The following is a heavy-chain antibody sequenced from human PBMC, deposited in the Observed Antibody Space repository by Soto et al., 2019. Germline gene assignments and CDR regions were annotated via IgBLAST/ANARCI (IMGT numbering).Heavy chain of an antibody. CDR3: ARGVVDIVVTPPDAFDI. D-gene: IGHD5-12*01. CDR1: GGSISSGGYY. J-gene: IGHJ3*02. Sequence: QVQLQESGPGLVKPSQTLSLTCTVSGGSISSGGYYWSWIRQHPGKGLEWIGYIYYSGSTYYNPSLKSRVNISVDTSKNQFSLKLSYVTAADTAVYYCARGVVDIVVTPPDAFDIWGQGTMVTVSS. V-gene: IGHV4-31*03. CDR2: IYYSGST.